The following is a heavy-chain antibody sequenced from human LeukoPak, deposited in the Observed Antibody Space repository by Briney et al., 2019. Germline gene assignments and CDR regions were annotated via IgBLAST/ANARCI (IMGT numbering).Heavy chain of an antibody. CDR3: ARPEYSSSGLLY. CDR2: IYSGGNT. J-gene: IGHJ4*02. CDR1: GFTVSSNY. D-gene: IGHD6-6*01. Sequence: GGSLRLSCAASGFTVSSNYMSWVRQAPGKGLEWVSVIYSGGNTYYADSVKGRFTISRDNSKNTLYLQMNSLRAEDTAVYYCARPEYSSSGLLYWGQGTLVTVSS. V-gene: IGHV3-66*02.